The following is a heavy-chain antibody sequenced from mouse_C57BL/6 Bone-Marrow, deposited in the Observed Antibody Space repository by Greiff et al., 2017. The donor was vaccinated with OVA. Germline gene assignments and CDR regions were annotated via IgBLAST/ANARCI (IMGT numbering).Heavy chain of an antibody. CDR2: IFPGSGST. D-gene: IGHD1-1*01. CDR3: AREDGSSFYYYAMDY. Sequence: VKLMESGPELVKPGASVKISCKASGYTFTDYYINWVKQRPGQGLEWIGWIFPGSGSTYYNEKFKGKATLTVDKSSSTAYMLLSSLTSEDSAVYFCAREDGSSFYYYAMDYWGQGTSVTVSS. CDR1: GYTFTDYY. J-gene: IGHJ4*01. V-gene: IGHV1-75*01.